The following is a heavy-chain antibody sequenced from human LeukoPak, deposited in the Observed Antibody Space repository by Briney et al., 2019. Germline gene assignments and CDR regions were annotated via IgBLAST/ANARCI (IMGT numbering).Heavy chain of an antibody. CDR1: GFTFSTYD. CDR2: ISYDGSNK. J-gene: IGHJ4*02. V-gene: IGHV3-30*18. Sequence: GGSLRLSCAASGFTFSTYDMHWVRQAPGKGLEWVAVISYDGSNKYYADSVKGRFTISRDNSKNTLYLQMNSLRAEDTAVYYCAKVRGYTISGSFDYWGQGTLVTVSS. D-gene: IGHD3-10*01. CDR3: AKVRGYTISGSFDY.